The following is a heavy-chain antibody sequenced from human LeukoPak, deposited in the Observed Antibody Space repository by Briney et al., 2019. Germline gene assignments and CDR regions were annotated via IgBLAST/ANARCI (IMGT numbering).Heavy chain of an antibody. CDR3: ARDSSGVGNAFDI. D-gene: IGHD6-19*01. CDR1: GYTFTGYY. Sequence: ASVKVSCKASGYTFTGYYMHWVRQAPGQGLEWMGWINPNSGGTNYAQKFQGRVTMTRDTSISTAYMELSRLRSDDTAVYCCARDSSGVGNAFDIWGQGTMVTVSS. V-gene: IGHV1-2*02. CDR2: INPNSGGT. J-gene: IGHJ3*02.